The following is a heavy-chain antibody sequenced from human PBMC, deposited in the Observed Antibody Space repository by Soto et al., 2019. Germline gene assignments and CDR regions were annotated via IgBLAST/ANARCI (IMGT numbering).Heavy chain of an antibody. Sequence: QVQLVESGGGEVQPGRSLTISCAASGFTFSTYGMHWVRQTPGKGLAWVAVISYDGTNKFYSDSVKGRFTISRDNSQTKLTLQLKSLRADDNAVYSCAKDLQSYGAYDFYCYGMDVWGLGTRVTVSS. CDR2: ISYDGTNK. CDR3: AKDLQSYGAYDFYCYGMDV. CDR1: GFTFSTYG. V-gene: IGHV3-30*18. J-gene: IGHJ6*02. D-gene: IGHD5-12*01.